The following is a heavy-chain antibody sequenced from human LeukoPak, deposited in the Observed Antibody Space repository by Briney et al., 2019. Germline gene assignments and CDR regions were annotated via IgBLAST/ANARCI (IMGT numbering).Heavy chain of an antibody. J-gene: IGHJ3*02. V-gene: IGHV4-59*01. CDR3: ARAPGGFGSGSRGAFDI. CDR1: GGSLSSYY. D-gene: IGHD3-10*01. Sequence: SETLSLTCSVSGGSLSSYYWSWIRQPPGKGLEWIGYIYYRGSTNYNSSLKSRVTISVDTSKNQFSLKLSSVTAADTAFYYCARAPGGFGSGSRGAFDIWGQGTMVTVSP. CDR2: IYYRGST.